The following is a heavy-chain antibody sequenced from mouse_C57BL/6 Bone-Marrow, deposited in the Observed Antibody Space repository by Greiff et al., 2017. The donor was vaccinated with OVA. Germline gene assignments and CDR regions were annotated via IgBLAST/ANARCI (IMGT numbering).Heavy chain of an antibody. CDR1: GYTFTSYW. D-gene: IGHD1-1*01. V-gene: IGHV1-55*01. J-gene: IGHJ2*01. CDR3: AIYYYGSWYYFDY. CDR2: IYPGSGST. Sequence: VQLQQPGAELVKPGASVKMSCKASGYTFTSYWITWVKQRPGQGLEWIGDIYPGSGSTNYNEKFKSKATLTVDTSSSTAYMQLSSLTSEDSAVYYGAIYYYGSWYYFDYWGQGTTLTVSS.